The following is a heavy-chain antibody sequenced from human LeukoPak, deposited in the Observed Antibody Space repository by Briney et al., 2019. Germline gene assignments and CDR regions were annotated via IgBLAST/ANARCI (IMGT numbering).Heavy chain of an antibody. V-gene: IGHV4-4*02. CDR1: GVSISSNLW. Sequence: SETLSLTCAVSGVSISSNLWWTWVRQPPGKGLEWIAEIHHSGSINYNPSLKSRVTISVDKAKNQFSLNLNSVTAADTAAYYCARGGDRSFDYWGQGTLVTVSS. CDR3: ARGGDRSFDY. CDR2: IHHSGSI. J-gene: IGHJ4*02. D-gene: IGHD3-10*01.